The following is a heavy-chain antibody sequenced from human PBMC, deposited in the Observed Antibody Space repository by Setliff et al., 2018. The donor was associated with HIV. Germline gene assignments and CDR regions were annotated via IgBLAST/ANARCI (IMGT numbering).Heavy chain of an antibody. CDR3: ARDATSEGYMDV. J-gene: IGHJ6*03. CDR1: GGSISSYS. V-gene: IGHV4-4*08. Sequence: KPSETLSLTCTVSGGSISSYSWSWIRQPPGKGLEWIGYIYTSGSTNYSPSLKSRVTISVDTSENQFSLKLTSVTAADTAMYFCARDATSEGYMDVWGKGTTVTVSS. CDR2: IYTSGST.